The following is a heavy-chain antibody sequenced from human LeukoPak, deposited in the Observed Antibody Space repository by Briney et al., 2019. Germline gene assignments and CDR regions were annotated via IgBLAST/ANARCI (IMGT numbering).Heavy chain of an antibody. CDR3: ARDLSSTPNWELDY. D-gene: IGHD1-26*01. Sequence: GAAVKVSCKASGYTFTQYFIHLVRQAPGQGLEWMGRIRSDSGNTEYAQRFQGRVTMTRDTSITTVYMELHSLTSDDAAVYYCARDLSSTPNWELDYWGQGALVTVSS. CDR2: IRSDSGNT. CDR1: GYTFTQYF. V-gene: IGHV1-2*06. J-gene: IGHJ4*02.